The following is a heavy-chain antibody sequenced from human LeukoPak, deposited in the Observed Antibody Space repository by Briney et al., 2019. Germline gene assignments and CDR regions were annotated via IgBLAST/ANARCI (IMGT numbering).Heavy chain of an antibody. J-gene: IGHJ4*02. V-gene: IGHV3-30-3*01. CDR2: ISHDGSNE. CDR1: GFTFSSYV. Sequence: PGRFLRLSCAASGFTFSSYVMHWVRQGPGKGLDWVALISHDGSNEYYADSAKGRFTISRDNSKNTLYLQMNSLRPEDTAVYYCARDRYGDGFAHLDYWGQGALVTVSS. CDR3: ARDRYGDGFAHLDY. D-gene: IGHD5-24*01.